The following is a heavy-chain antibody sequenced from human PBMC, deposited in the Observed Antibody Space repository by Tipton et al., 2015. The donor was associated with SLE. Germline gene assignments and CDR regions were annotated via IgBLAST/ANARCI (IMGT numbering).Heavy chain of an antibody. CDR2: INHSGST. V-gene: IGHV4-34*01. D-gene: IGHD6-13*01. CDR1: GGSISRYH. CDR3: ARGESAAAPEYFDL. J-gene: IGHJ2*01. Sequence: LRLSCTVSGGSISRYHWNWIRQPPGKGLEWIGEINHSGSTNYNPSLKSRVTISVDTSKKQFSLKLSSVTAADTAVYYCARGESAAAPEYFDLWGRGTLVTVSS.